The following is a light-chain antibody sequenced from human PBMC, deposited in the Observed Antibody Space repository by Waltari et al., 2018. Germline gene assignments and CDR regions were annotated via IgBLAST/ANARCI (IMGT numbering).Light chain of an antibody. CDR3: MIWHSSTWV. Sequence: QAVLTQPSSLSASPGASASLTRTLRSGINVPNYTIHWYQQKPGSPPKYLLRYKSESDKQQGSGVPSRFSGSKDASANSGILLISGLQSEDEADYYCMIWHSSTWVFGGGTKLTVL. V-gene: IGLV5-45*02. CDR1: SGINVPNYT. CDR2: YKSESDK. J-gene: IGLJ3*02.